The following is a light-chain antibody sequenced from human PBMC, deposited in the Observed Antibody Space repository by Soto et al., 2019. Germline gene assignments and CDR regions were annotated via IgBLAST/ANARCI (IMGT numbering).Light chain of an antibody. Sequence: EIVLTQSPGTLSLSPGERATLSCRASQSVRSSDLAWYQQKPGQAPRLLIYGAYSRATGNPDRFSGSGSGTDFTLTISRLEPEDFAVYYCQQYGSSPYTFGQGTKLEIK. CDR1: QSVRSSD. J-gene: IGKJ2*01. V-gene: IGKV3-20*01. CDR2: GAY. CDR3: QQYGSSPYT.